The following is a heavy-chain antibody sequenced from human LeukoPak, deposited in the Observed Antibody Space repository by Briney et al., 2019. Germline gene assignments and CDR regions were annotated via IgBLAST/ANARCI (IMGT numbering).Heavy chain of an antibody. CDR2: ISGSGGST. J-gene: IGHJ4*02. CDR1: GSTFSSYA. Sequence: GGSLRLSCAASGSTFSSYAMSWVRQAPGKRLEWVSAISGSGGSTYYADSVKGRFTISRDNSKNTLYLQMNSLRAEDTAVYYCAKSTGIAAAGYFDYWGQGTLVTVSS. D-gene: IGHD6-13*01. CDR3: AKSTGIAAAGYFDY. V-gene: IGHV3-23*01.